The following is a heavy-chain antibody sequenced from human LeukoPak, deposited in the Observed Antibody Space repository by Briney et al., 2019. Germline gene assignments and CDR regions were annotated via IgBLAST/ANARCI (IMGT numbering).Heavy chain of an antibody. J-gene: IGHJ4*02. CDR1: GYTLTELS. Sequence: ASVKVSCKVSGYTLTELSMHWVRQAPAKGLEWMGGFDPEDGETIYAQKFQGRVTMTEDTSTDTAYMEQSSLRSEDPAVYYCATAVAAAGTFDYWGQGTLVTVSS. D-gene: IGHD6-13*01. CDR2: FDPEDGET. V-gene: IGHV1-24*01. CDR3: ATAVAAAGTFDY.